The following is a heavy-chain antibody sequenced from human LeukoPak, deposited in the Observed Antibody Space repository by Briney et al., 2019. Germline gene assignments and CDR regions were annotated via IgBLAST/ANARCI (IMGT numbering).Heavy chain of an antibody. V-gene: IGHV1-2*02. CDR1: GYTFTGYH. CDR3: ARDYGGNSMEFDY. CDR2: INPNSGGT. D-gene: IGHD4-23*01. J-gene: IGHJ4*02. Sequence: GASVKVSCKASGYTFTGYHMHWVRQAPGQGLEWMGWINPNSGGTNYAQKFQDRVTMTRDTSISTAYMELSGLRSDDTAVYYCARDYGGNSMEFDYWGQGTLVTVSS.